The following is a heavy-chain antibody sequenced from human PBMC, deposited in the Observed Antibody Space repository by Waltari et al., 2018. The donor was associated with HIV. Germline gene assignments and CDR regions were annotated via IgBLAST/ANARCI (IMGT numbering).Heavy chain of an antibody. V-gene: IGHV3-7*03. CDR3: ARQGNWNYDKGGY. CDR1: GFTFSNYW. J-gene: IGHJ4*02. D-gene: IGHD1-7*01. CDR2: IKQDGSEK. Sequence: EVQLVESGGGLVQPGGSLRLSCAASGFTFSNYWMSWVRQAPGKGLEWVANIKQDGSEKYYVDSVKGRFTISRDNAKNSLYLQMNSLRAEDTAVYYCARQGNWNYDKGGYWGQGTLVTVSS.